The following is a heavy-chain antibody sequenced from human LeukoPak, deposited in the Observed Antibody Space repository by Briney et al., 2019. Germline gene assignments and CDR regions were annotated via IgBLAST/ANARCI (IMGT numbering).Heavy chain of an antibody. CDR2: IKQDGSEK. V-gene: IGHV3-7*01. CDR1: GFSLGEYA. Sequence: PGDSLRLSCAASGFSLGEYAMSWVRQAPGKGLEWVANIKQDGSEKYYVDSVKGRFTISRDNAKNSLYLQMNSLRAEDTAVYYCARGGVYYDYVWGSYRSNYFDYWGQGTLVTVSS. J-gene: IGHJ4*02. CDR3: ARGGVYYDYVWGSYRSNYFDY. D-gene: IGHD3-16*02.